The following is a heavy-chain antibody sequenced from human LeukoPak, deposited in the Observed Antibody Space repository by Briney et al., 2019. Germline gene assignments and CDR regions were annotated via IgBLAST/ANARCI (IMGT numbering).Heavy chain of an antibody. V-gene: IGHV4-4*02. CDR3: ARGTSMVRDLVWFDP. J-gene: IGHJ5*02. D-gene: IGHD3-10*01. CDR2: INHSGNT. Sequence: SGTLSLTCDVSGDSINRNNWWSWVRQPPGKGLEWIGEINHSGNTNYNPSLGSRVTISVDQSKNLFSLKLNSVTAADTAVYYCARGTSMVRDLVWFDPWGQGTLVTVSS. CDR1: GDSINRNNW.